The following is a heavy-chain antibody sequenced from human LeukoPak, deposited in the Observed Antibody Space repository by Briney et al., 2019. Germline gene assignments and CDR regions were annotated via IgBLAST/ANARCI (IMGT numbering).Heavy chain of an antibody. V-gene: IGHV4-59*01. CDR2: IYYSGST. CDR1: GGSISSYY. D-gene: IGHD5-12*01. J-gene: IGHJ4*02. CDR3: AREYSGYDSVFDY. Sequence: SETLSLTCTVSGGSISSYYWSWIRQPPGKGLEWIGYIYYSGSTNYNPSLKSRVTISVDTSKNQFSLKLSSVTAADTAVYYCAREYSGYDSVFDYWGQGTLVTVPS.